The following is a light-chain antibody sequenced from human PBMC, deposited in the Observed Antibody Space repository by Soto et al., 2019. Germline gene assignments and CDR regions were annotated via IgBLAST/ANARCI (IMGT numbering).Light chain of an antibody. J-gene: IGLJ3*02. CDR3: LLFFAGGIWM. Sequence: QAVVTQEPSFSVSPGGTVTLTCGLSSGSVSTDYYPSWYQQTPGQAPRTLIYNTDTRSSGVPDRFSGSILGNKAALTITGAQAIDESDYYCLLFFAGGIWMFGGGTKLTVL. CDR2: NTD. CDR1: SGSVSTDYY. V-gene: IGLV8-61*01.